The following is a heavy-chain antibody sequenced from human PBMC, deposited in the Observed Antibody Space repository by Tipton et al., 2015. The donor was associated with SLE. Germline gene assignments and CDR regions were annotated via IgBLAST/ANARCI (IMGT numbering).Heavy chain of an antibody. V-gene: IGHV3-74*03. CDR2: LNEDGRIT. Sequence: SLRLSCVVSGFDFDDFAMHWVRQVPGKGLVWVSRLNEDGRITTYADSVKGRFTISRDNAKNTLYLQMKSLRSEDAAVYYCVRDLGGRMGYWGQGTLVTVSS. D-gene: IGHD1-26*01. CDR3: VRDLGGRMGY. J-gene: IGHJ4*02. CDR1: GFDFDDFA.